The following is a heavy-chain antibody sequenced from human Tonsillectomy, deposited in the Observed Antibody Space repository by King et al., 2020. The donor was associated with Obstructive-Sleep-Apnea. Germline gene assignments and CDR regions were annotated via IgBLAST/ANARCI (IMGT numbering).Heavy chain of an antibody. D-gene: IGHD3-10*01. V-gene: IGHV1-2*02. CDR1: GYIFTDYY. CDR3: ARVEGSRGPTSYFDL. Sequence: QLVQSGAEVKKPGASVKVSCTASGYIFTDYYVHWVRQAPGQGLEWMGWMNPNSGGTNYAQKFQGRVTMTRETSISTAYMELSRLGSDDTAGYYCARVEGSRGPTSYFDLWGRGTLVSVSS. J-gene: IGHJ2*01. CDR2: MNPNSGGT.